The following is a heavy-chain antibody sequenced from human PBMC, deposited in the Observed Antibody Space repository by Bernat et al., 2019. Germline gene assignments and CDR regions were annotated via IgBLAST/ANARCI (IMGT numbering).Heavy chain of an antibody. V-gene: IGHV3-53*02. D-gene: IGHD4-11*01. J-gene: IGHJ4*02. Sequence: EVQLVETGGGLIQPGGSLRLSCAASGLSVSSSYMSWVRQAPGKGLEWVSVIYRGGNTYYADSVKGRFTISRDNSKNTLYLQMNSLRAEDTAVYYCVRQDLVTTLASFDYWGQGTLVTVSS. CDR1: GLSVSSSY. CDR2: IYRGGNT. CDR3: VRQDLVTTLASFDY.